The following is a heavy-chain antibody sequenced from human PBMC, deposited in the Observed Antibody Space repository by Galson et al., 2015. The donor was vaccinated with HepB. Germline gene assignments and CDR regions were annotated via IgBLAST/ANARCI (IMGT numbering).Heavy chain of an antibody. CDR3: AKDAKLYSNYYYYYMDV. Sequence: SLRLSCAASGFTFDDYAMHWVRQAPGKGLEWVSGISWNSGSIGYADSVKGRYTTSRDNAKNSLYLQMNSLRAEDTALYYCAKDAKLYSNYYYYYMDVWGKETTVTVSS. CDR2: ISWNSGSI. J-gene: IGHJ6*03. V-gene: IGHV3-9*01. CDR1: GFTFDDYA. D-gene: IGHD4-11*01.